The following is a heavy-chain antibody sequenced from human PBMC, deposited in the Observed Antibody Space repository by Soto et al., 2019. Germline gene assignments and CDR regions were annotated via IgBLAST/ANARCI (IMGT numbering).Heavy chain of an antibody. V-gene: IGHV3-33*02. CDR1: GFTFRSYG. CDR3: ARAGFAGSSEVDY. D-gene: IGHD3-10*01. J-gene: IGHJ4*02. Sequence: GGSLGLSCVASGFTFRSYGMHWVRQAPGKGLEWAAVLFYDESNRYYADSVQGRFTISRDISTNTLFLHMNSLRVDDTAVYYCARAGFAGSSEVDYWGQGTLVTVSS. CDR2: LFYDESNR.